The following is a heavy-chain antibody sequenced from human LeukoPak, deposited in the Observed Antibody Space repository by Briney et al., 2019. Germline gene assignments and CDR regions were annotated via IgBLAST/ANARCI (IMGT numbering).Heavy chain of an antibody. CDR1: GFTFSSYA. J-gene: IGHJ4*02. CDR2: ISGSGGST. V-gene: IGHV3-23*01. D-gene: IGHD6-19*01. Sequence: GGSLRLSCVASGFTFSSYAMSWVRQAPGKGLEWVSAISGSGGSTYYADSVKGRFTISRDNSKNTLYLQMNSLRAEDTAVYYCATYSSGWYVLGDYWGQGTLVTVSS. CDR3: ATYSSGWYVLGDY.